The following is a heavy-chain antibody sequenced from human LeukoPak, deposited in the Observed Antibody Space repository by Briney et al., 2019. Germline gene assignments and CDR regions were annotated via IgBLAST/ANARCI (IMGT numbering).Heavy chain of an antibody. CDR1: GGSFSGYY. Sequence: SETLSLTCAVYGGSFSGYYWSWIRQPPGKGLEWLGEINHSGSTNYNPSLKSRVTISVDTSKNQFSLKLSSVTAADTAVYYCARGQVVRDFWSGYYRPWGQGTLVTVSS. CDR2: INHSGST. CDR3: ARGQVVRDFWSGYYRP. D-gene: IGHD3-3*01. J-gene: IGHJ5*02. V-gene: IGHV4-34*01.